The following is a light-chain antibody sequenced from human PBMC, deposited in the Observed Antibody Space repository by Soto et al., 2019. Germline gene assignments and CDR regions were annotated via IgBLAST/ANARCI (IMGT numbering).Light chain of an antibody. Sequence: QSALTQPASVSGSPGQSITISCTGTSGDVGGYNYVSWYQQHPGKAPKLLIYEVSNRPSGVSNRFSGSKSGNTASLTISGLQAEDEADYYCTSYTSSSSLYVFGTGTKGTV. CDR2: EVS. CDR3: TSYTSSSSLYV. CDR1: SGDVGGYNY. J-gene: IGLJ1*01. V-gene: IGLV2-14*01.